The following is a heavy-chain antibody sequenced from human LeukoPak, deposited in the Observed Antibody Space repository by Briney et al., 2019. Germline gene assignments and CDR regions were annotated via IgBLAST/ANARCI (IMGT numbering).Heavy chain of an antibody. D-gene: IGHD6-13*01. CDR2: IDPDSGGT. CDR1: GYTFTDYY. J-gene: IGHJ5*02. CDR3: ARGIAAAVTSWFDP. Sequence: GASVKVSCKASGYTFTDYYMHWVRQAPGQGPEWMGWIDPDSGGTNYAQKFQGRVTMTRDTSTSTVYMELSSLRSEDTAVYYCARGIAAAVTSWFDPWGQGTLVTVSS. V-gene: IGHV1-2*02.